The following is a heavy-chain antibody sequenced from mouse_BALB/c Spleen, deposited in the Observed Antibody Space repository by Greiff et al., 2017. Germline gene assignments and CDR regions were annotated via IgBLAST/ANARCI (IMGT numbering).Heavy chain of an antibody. CDR3: ARSGYGSTDY. CDR1: GFTFSSFG. D-gene: IGHD1-1*01. J-gene: IGHJ2*01. V-gene: IGHV5-17*02. Sequence: EVKLMESGGGLVQPGGSRKLSCAASGFTFSSFGMHWVRQAPEKGLEWVAYISSGSSTIYYADTVKGRFTISRDNPKNTLFLQMTSLRSEDTAMYYCARSGYGSTDYWGQGTTLTVSS. CDR2: ISSGSSTI.